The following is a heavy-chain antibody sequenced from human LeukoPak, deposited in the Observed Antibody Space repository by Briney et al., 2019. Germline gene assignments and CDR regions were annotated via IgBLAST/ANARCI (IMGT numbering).Heavy chain of an antibody. CDR1: GYTFTGYY. J-gene: IGHJ4*02. Sequence: ASVKVSCKASGYTFTGYYMHWVRQAPGQGLEWMGWINPNSGGTNYAQKFQGRVTMTRDTSISTAYMELSRLRSDDTAVYYCALRSIAAEDYFDYWGQGTLVTVSS. CDR2: INPNSGGT. V-gene: IGHV1-2*02. CDR3: ALRSIAAEDYFDY. D-gene: IGHD6-13*01.